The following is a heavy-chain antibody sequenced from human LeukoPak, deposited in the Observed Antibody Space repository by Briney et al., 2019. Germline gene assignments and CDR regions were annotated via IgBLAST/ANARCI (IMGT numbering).Heavy chain of an antibody. CDR1: EFTFTNFW. CDR2: TNRDGSEK. V-gene: IGHV3-7*01. CDR3: ARDSASCRGCAFDI. J-gene: IGHJ3*02. D-gene: IGHD2-2*01. Sequence: PGGPLRLSCAASEFTFTNFWMSWVRQAPGKGLEWVANTNRDGSEKYYVDSVKGRVTISRDNAMNFLYLQLNSLRVDDTAVYYCARDSASCRGCAFDIWGQGTVVTVSS.